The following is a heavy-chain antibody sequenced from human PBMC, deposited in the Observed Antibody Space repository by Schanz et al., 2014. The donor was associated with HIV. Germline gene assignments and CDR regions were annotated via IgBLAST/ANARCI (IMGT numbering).Heavy chain of an antibody. CDR2: ISYDGRNK. J-gene: IGHJ6*02. CDR3: ARGRGIAVADYGMDV. D-gene: IGHD6-19*01. CDR1: GFSFSNYG. Sequence: QVQLGESGGGVVQPGRSLRLSCAASGFSFSNYGIHWVRQAPGKGLEWVAVISYDGRNKYQAASVKGRFTVSRDNAKNSLYLQMNSLRAEDTAVYYCARGRGIAVADYGMDVWGQGTTVTVSS. V-gene: IGHV3-30*03.